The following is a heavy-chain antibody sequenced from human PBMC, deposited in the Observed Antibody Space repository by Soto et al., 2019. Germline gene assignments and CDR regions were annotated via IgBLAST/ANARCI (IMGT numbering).Heavy chain of an antibody. CDR1: GGSISSSSYY. CDR3: ARRMYNGDFQYRNYYYCYYMDV. V-gene: IGHV4-39*01. CDR2: IYYSGST. D-gene: IGHD4-17*01. J-gene: IGHJ6*03. Sequence: SETLSLTCTVSGGSISSSSYYWGWIRQPPGKGLEWIGSIYYSGSTYYNPSLKSRVTISVDTSKNQFSLKLSSVTAADTAVYYCARRMYNGDFQYRNYYYCYYMDVWGKGTTVTVSS.